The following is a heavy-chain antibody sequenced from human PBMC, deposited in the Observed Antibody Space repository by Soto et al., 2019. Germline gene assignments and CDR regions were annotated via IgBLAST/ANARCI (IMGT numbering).Heavy chain of an antibody. V-gene: IGHV3-23*01. J-gene: IGHJ4*02. CDR2: TSNNGDRT. D-gene: IGHD6-19*01. CDR3: ARPPLYSNGGYFDS. Sequence: VGSLRLSCAVSGFTFTDHAMTWVRQAPGKGLEWVSTTSNNGDRTFYADSVKGRFTVSTDRTNNTLYLQMNSLRADDTAVYFCARPPLYSNGGYFDSWGQGTLVTVSS. CDR1: GFTFTDHA.